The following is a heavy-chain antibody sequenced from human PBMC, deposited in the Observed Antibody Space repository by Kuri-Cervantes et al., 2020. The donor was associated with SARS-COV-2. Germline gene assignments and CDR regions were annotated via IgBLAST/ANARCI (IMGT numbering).Heavy chain of an antibody. Sequence: SETLSLTCTVSGGSISNDYWSWIRQPAGKGLEWIGRIYTSGTANYNPSLRTRVTMSIDTSKNQFSPRLSSVTAADTAVYYCARVNIELVLPTPQVYFYMDVWGKGTTVTVSS. J-gene: IGHJ6*03. CDR2: IYTSGTA. V-gene: IGHV4-4*07. CDR3: ARVNIELVLPTPQVYFYMDV. D-gene: IGHD2/OR15-2a*01. CDR1: GGSISNDY.